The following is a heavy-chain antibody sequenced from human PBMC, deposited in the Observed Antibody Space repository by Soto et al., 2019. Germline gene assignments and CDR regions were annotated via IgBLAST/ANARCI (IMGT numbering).Heavy chain of an antibody. CDR1: GYTFTSYG. V-gene: IGHV1-18*01. CDR2: ISAYNGNT. D-gene: IGHD1-26*01. Sequence: QVQLVQSGAEVKKPGASVKVSCKASGYTFTSYGISWVRQAPGQGLEWMGWISAYNGNTNYAQKLQGRVTMTTDTATCTGYMGLRSLRSDDKAVYYCARDGALWESYYYYGMDVWGRGTTVTVSS. CDR3: ARDGALWESYYYYGMDV. J-gene: IGHJ6*02.